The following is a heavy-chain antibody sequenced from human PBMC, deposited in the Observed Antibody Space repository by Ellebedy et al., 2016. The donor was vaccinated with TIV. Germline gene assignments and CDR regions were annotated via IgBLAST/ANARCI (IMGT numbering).Heavy chain of an antibody. CDR2: IDWDDDK. J-gene: IGHJ4*02. V-gene: IGHV2-70*11. CDR3: ARSGSRGRYFDY. CDR1: GFSLGTSGMC. D-gene: IGHD3-10*01. Sequence: SGPTLVKPTQTLTLTCTISGFSLGTSGMCVSWIRQPPGKALEWLARIDWDDDKYCSTPLKTRLTISKDTSKNQVVLTMTNMDPVDTATYYCARSGSRGRYFDYWGQGTLVTVSS.